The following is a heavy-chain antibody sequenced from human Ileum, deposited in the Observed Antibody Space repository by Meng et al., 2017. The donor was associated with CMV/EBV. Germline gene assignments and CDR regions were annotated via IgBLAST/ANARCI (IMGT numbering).Heavy chain of an antibody. J-gene: IGHJ4*02. V-gene: IGHV3-7*01. D-gene: IGHD3-10*01. CDR2: IKEGGSEK. CDR1: GFAFSSHW. CDR3: AKDVAQHGSATYRGAH. Sequence: GGSLRLSCAASGFAFSSHWMSWVRQAPGKGLEWVANIKEGGSEKYYVDSVKGRFTISRDNAKNSLYLQMNSLRGEDTAVYYCAKDVAQHGSATYRGAHWGQGTLVTVSS.